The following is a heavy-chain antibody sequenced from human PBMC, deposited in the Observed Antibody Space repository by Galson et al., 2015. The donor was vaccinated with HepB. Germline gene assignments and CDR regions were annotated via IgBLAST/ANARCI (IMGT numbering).Heavy chain of an antibody. CDR2: IYPGDSDT. J-gene: IGHJ4*02. CDR1: GYSFANYW. CDR3: ARSPLGFFDY. D-gene: IGHD3-16*01. V-gene: IGHV5-51*03. Sequence: QSGAEVKKPGESLKISCQASGYSFANYWIAWARQMPGKGLEWMGIIYPGDSDTRYSPSLQGQVTISGDKSINTAYLQWSSLKASDTAIYYCARSPLGFFDYWGQGTLVTVSS.